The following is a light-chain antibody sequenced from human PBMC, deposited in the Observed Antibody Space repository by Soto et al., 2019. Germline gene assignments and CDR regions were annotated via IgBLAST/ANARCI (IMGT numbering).Light chain of an antibody. V-gene: IGKV3-20*01. CDR1: QSINNRY. J-gene: IGKJ3*01. Sequence: EIVLTQSPGTLSLSPGERATLSCRASQSINNRYLAWYQQKPDQAPRLLIYAASSRAAGIPDRFSGSGSGTDVTLTISRLEPEDFAVYYCQQLGSSPGFTFGPGTKVDIK. CDR2: AAS. CDR3: QQLGSSPGFT.